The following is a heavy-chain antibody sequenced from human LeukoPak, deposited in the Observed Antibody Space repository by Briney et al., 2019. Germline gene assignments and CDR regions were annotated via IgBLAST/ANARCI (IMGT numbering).Heavy chain of an antibody. Sequence: SETLSLTCTVSGGSISSYYWSWIRQPAGKGLEWIGRIYTSGSTNYNPSLKSRVTMSVDTSKNQFSLKLSSVTAADTAVYYCARDRAGERELAVDAFDIWGQGTMVTVSS. CDR2: IYTSGST. D-gene: IGHD1-26*01. CDR1: GGSISSYY. V-gene: IGHV4-4*07. CDR3: ARDRAGERELAVDAFDI. J-gene: IGHJ3*02.